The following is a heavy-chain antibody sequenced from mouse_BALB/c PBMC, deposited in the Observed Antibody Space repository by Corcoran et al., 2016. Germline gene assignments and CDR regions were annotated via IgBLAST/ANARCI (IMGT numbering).Heavy chain of an antibody. V-gene: IGHV1-54*01. CDR3: ARTDYFDY. CDR2: INPGSGGT. J-gene: IGHJ2*01. Sequence: QVQLQQSGAELVRPGTSVKVSCTASGYAFTNYLIGWVQQRPGQGLEWIGVINPGSGGTNYNEKFKGKATLTADKSSSTAYMQLSSLTSDDSAVDFCARTDYFDYWGQGTTLTVSS. CDR1: GYAFTNYL.